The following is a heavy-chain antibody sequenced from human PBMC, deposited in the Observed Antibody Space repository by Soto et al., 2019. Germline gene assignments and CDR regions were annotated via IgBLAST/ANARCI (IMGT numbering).Heavy chain of an antibody. D-gene: IGHD2-15*01. Sequence: GGSLRLSCAASGFTFSSYWMSWVRQAPGKGLEWVANIKQDGSEKNYGDSVKGRFTISSDNAKNSLYLQMNSLSAEDTAVYYCARDCSGGSCAFWYWGQGTLVTVSS. CDR1: GFTFSSYW. CDR3: ARDCSGGSCAFWY. V-gene: IGHV3-7*01. CDR2: IKQDGSEK. J-gene: IGHJ4*02.